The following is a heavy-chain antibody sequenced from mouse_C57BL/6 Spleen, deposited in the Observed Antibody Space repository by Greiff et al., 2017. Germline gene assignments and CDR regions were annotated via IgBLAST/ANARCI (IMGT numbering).Heavy chain of an antibody. CDR1: GYTFTSYW. V-gene: IGHV1-55*01. CDR2: IYPGSGST. D-gene: IGHD1-1*01. Sequence: VKLQQPGAELVKPGASVKMSCKASGYTFTSYWITWVKQRPGQGLEWIGDIYPGSGSTNYNEKFKSKATLTVDTSSSTAYMQLSSLTSEDSAVYYCARAGITWDYFDYWGQGTTLTVSS. CDR3: ARAGITWDYFDY. J-gene: IGHJ2*01.